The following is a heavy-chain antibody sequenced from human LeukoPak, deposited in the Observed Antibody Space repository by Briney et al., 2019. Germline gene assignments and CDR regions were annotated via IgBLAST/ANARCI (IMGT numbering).Heavy chain of an antibody. CDR1: GYTFTGYY. J-gene: IGHJ5*02. CDR2: INPHSGGT. V-gene: IGHV1-2*02. Sequence: ASVKVSCKASGYTFTGYYMHWVRQAPGQGLEWMGWINPHSGGTNYAQKFQGRVTMTRDTSISTAYMELSRPRSDDTAVYYCARVNIVVVPAAIPRNWFDPWGQGTLVTVSS. D-gene: IGHD2-2*02. CDR3: ARVNIVVVPAAIPRNWFDP.